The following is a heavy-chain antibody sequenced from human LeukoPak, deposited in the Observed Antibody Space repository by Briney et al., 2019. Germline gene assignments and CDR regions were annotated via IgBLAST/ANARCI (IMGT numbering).Heavy chain of an antibody. D-gene: IGHD2-21*01. CDR2: IFSSGST. Sequence: SETLSLICSVPGGSLNSFSHYWAWIRQPPGKGLEWIGCIFSSGSTYYNPSLQSRVTFSLDKSNNHFALKLTSLTAADTAVYYCARGLAHGGIANWFDPWGQGTLVTVSS. V-gene: IGHV4-39*06. J-gene: IGHJ5*02. CDR3: ARGLAHGGIANWFDP. CDR1: GGSLNSFSHY.